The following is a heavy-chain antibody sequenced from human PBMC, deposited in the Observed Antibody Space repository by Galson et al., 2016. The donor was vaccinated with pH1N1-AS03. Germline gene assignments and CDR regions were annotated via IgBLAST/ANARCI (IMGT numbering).Heavy chain of an antibody. CDR1: GFTFNMYW. CDR3: ASAIAAAGSS. D-gene: IGHD6-13*01. Sequence: SLRLSCAASGFTFNMYWMHWVRQAPGKGLEWVANIKQDGSEKYYVDSVKGRFTISRDNAKNSLYLQMNSLRAEDTAVYYCASAIAAAGSSWGQGTLVTVSS. J-gene: IGHJ5*02. V-gene: IGHV3-7*01. CDR2: IKQDGSEK.